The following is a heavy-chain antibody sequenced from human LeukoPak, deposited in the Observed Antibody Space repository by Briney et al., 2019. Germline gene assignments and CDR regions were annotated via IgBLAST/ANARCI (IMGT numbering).Heavy chain of an antibody. CDR1: GYTFTSYY. Sequence: ASVKVSCKASGYTFTSYYMHWVRQAPGQGLEWMGIINPSGGSTSYAQKFQGRVTMTRDTSTSTVYMELSSLRSEDTAVYYCARTSPGFGTKAVAASDYWGQGTLVTVSS. V-gene: IGHV1-46*01. D-gene: IGHD6-19*01. CDR3: ARTSPGFGTKAVAASDY. J-gene: IGHJ4*02. CDR2: INPSGGST.